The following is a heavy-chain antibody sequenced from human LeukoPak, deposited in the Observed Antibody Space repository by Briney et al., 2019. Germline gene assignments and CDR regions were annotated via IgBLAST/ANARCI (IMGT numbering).Heavy chain of an antibody. Sequence: TGGSLRLSCAASGFIFSTFGMHWVRQAPGKGLEWVAFISHDGSNKYYADSVKGRLTISRDNSKNTLSLQMNSLRADDTAVFYCARDDGGGNAYFDYWGQGTLVTVSS. J-gene: IGHJ4*02. D-gene: IGHD4-23*01. CDR2: ISHDGSNK. V-gene: IGHV3-30*03. CDR3: ARDDGGGNAYFDY. CDR1: GFIFSTFG.